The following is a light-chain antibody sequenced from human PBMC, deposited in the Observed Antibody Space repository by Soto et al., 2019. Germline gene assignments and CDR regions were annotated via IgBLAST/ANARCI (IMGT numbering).Light chain of an antibody. CDR1: QTIGNK. CDR3: QQYNGWPWT. Sequence: EVVLTQSPDTLSLSPGERVTLSCRATQTIGNKLAWYLQRPGQAPRLLMYGASTRATDIPARFSGSGSGTEFTLTITGLQSEDFAVYYCQQYNGWPWTFGLGTKVDIK. J-gene: IGKJ1*01. CDR2: GAS. V-gene: IGKV3-15*01.